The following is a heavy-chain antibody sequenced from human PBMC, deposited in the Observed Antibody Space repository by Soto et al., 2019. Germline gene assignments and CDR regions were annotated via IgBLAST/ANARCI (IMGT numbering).Heavy chain of an antibody. Sequence: ASVKVSCKASGYTFTSYYIHWVRQAPGQGLEWMGIINPSGGSTSYAQKFQGRVTMTSDTSASTVFIEVSSLRSEDTAVYYFARRYSSSDDAFDFWGQGTMVNVSS. V-gene: IGHV1-46*01. CDR2: INPSGGST. D-gene: IGHD6-13*01. J-gene: IGHJ3*01. CDR3: ARRYSSSDDAFDF. CDR1: GYTFTSYY.